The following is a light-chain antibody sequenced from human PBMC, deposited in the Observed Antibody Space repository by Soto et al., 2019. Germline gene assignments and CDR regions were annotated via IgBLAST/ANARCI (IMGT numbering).Light chain of an antibody. CDR1: QSVSSSY. J-gene: IGKJ2*01. Sequence: EIVLTQSPGTLSFSPGARATLSCSASQSVSSSYLAGYQQKPGQSPRLLIYGASSRGTGIPDRCSGSGSGTDLNLTISRLEPEDFAVYYWQQSGSSPYTFGQGTKLDLK. CDR3: QQSGSSPYT. V-gene: IGKV3-20*01. CDR2: GAS.